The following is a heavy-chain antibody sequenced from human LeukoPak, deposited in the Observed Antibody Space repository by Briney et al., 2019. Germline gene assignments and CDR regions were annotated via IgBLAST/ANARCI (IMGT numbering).Heavy chain of an antibody. J-gene: IGHJ4*02. CDR3: ARDAPQIGSIAAAGTFDY. CDR2: ISSSSSYI. CDR1: GFTFSSYS. V-gene: IGHV3-21*01. Sequence: GGSLRLSCAASGFTFSSYSMDWVRQAPGKGLEWVSSISSSSSYIYYADSVKGRFTISRDNAKNSLYLQMNSLRAEDTAVYYCARDAPQIGSIAAAGTFDYWGQGTLVTVSS. D-gene: IGHD6-13*01.